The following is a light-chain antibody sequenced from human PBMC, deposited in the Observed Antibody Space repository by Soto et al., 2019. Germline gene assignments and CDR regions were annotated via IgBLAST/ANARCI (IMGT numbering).Light chain of an antibody. V-gene: IGKV1-5*01. CDR3: QHYNSYGT. J-gene: IGKJ1*01. Sequence: DMQMTQSPSTLSGSVGEGVTITCRASQNIDRWVAWYQQKSGKAPKILIYHASSLETGVPSRFSGSGSGTEFTLTICSVQPDDFASYYCQHYNSYGTFGHGTKVDIK. CDR1: QNIDRW. CDR2: HAS.